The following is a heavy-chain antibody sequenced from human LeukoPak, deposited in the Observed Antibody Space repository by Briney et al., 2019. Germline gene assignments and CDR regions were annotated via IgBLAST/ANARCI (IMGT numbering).Heavy chain of an antibody. CDR2: INHSGST. D-gene: IGHD5-24*01. V-gene: IGHV4-34*01. CDR1: GGSFSGYY. CDR3: ARGRRRDGYNYIPS. Sequence: SESLSLTCAVYGGSFSGYYWSWIRQPPGKGLEWIGEINHSGSTNYNPSLKSRVTISVDTSKNQFALKQSSVTAADTAVYYCARGRRRDGYNYIPSWGQGTLVTVSS. J-gene: IGHJ5*02.